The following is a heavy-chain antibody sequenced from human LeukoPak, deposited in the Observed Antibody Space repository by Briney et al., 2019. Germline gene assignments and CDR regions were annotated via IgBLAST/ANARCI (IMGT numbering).Heavy chain of an antibody. J-gene: IGHJ5*02. CDR1: GFTFSSYW. V-gene: IGHV3-74*01. CDR3: ARDYDFWSSTNWFDP. Sequence: GGSLRLSCAASGFTFSSYWMHWVRQAPAKGLVWVSRINSDGSSTSYADSVKGRFTISRDNAKNTLYLQMNSLRAEDTAVYYCARDYDFWSSTNWFDPWGQGTLVTVSS. CDR2: INSDGSST. D-gene: IGHD3-3*01.